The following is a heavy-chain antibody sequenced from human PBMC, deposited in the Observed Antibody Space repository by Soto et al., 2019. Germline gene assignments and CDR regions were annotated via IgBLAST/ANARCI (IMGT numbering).Heavy chain of an antibody. CDR1: GVSFSNFV. J-gene: IGHJ4*02. CDR2: IIPNFGTT. Sequence: QVQLVQSGAEVKKPGSSVKVSCNASGVSFSNFVLSWVRQAPGQGLEWMGGIIPNFGTTHYAQKFQGKVTITADETTRTAYLELSGLTSEYTSVYYCARDVGGEATIRYWGQGTLVTVSS. CDR3: ARDVGGEATIRY. D-gene: IGHD5-12*01. V-gene: IGHV1-69*01.